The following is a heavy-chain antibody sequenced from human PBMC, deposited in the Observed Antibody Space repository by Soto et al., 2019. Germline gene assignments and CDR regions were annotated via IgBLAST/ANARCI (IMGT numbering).Heavy chain of an antibody. V-gene: IGHV3-30*03. CDR1: GFTFSSYG. D-gene: IGHD3-10*01. CDR3: ALGGYYYGSGSYYNVDYYYGMDV. Sequence: PGGSLRLSCAASGFTFSSYGMHWVRQAPGKGLEWVAVISYDGSNKYYADSVKGRFTISRDNSKNTLYLQMNSLRAEDTAVYYCALGGYYYGSGSYYNVDYYYGMDVWGQGTTVTVSS. J-gene: IGHJ6*02. CDR2: ISYDGSNK.